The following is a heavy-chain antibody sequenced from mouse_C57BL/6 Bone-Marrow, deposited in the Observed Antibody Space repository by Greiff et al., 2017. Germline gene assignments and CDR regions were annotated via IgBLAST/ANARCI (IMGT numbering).Heavy chain of an antibody. CDR3: ARLGDIRGSNPYYAMDY. CDR2: IDPSDSYT. D-gene: IGHD1-1*01. J-gene: IGHJ4*01. V-gene: IGHV1-69*01. CDR1: GYTFTSYW. Sequence: QVQLQQPGAELVMPGASVKLSCKASGYTFTSYWMHWVKQRPGQGLEWIGEIDPSDSYTNYNQTFQGKSTLTVDKSSSTAYMQLSSLTSEDSEVYYCARLGDIRGSNPYYAMDYWGQGTSVTVSS.